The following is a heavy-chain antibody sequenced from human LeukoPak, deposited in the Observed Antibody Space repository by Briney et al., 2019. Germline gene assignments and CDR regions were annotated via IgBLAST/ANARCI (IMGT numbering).Heavy chain of an antibody. Sequence: GGSLRLSCEASGFTFSSYWMSWVRQAPGKGLEWVANIKKDGSEKNYVDSVKGRFTISRDNAKTSVYLQMNSLGVEDTAVYYCARSLWPEDYWGWGTLVTVSS. V-gene: IGHV3-7*01. J-gene: IGHJ4*02. CDR1: GFTFSSYW. CDR3: ARSLWPEDY. CDR2: IKKDGSEK. D-gene: IGHD3-16*02.